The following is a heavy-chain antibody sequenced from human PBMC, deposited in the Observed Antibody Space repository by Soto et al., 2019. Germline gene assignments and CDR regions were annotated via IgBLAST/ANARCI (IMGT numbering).Heavy chain of an antibody. CDR3: AKDLDSSIAARPGYYFDY. CDR2: ISGSGGST. J-gene: IGHJ4*02. CDR1: GFTFSSYA. D-gene: IGHD6-6*01. Sequence: PGGSLRLSCAASGFTFSSYAMSWVRQAPGKGLEWVSAISGSGGSTYYADSVKGRFTISRGNSKNTLYLQMNSLRAEDTAVYYCAKDLDSSIAARPGYYFDYWGQGTLVTVSS. V-gene: IGHV3-23*01.